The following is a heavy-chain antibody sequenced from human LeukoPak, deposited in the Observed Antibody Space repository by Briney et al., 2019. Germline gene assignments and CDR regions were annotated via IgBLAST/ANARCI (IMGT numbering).Heavy chain of an antibody. Sequence: TSETLSLTCTVSSGSISSYYWSWIRQPPGKGLEWIGYIYYSGSTNYNPSLKSRVTISVDTSKNQFSLKLSSVTAADTAVYCCARGKTYYDISKDAFDIWGQGTMVTVSS. D-gene: IGHD3-22*01. V-gene: IGHV4-59*01. CDR1: SGSISSYY. CDR2: IYYSGST. J-gene: IGHJ3*02. CDR3: ARGKTYYDISKDAFDI.